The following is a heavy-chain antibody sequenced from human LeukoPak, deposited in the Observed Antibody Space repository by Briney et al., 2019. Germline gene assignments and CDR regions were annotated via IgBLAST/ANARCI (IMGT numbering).Heavy chain of an antibody. CDR3: AKDFVGTLADAFDI. V-gene: IGHV3-23*01. D-gene: IGHD1-1*01. Sequence: GGSLRLSCTASGFTFSTYAMSWVRQAPGEGLEWVSGISGSGGSTYYTDSVKGRFTISRDNSKNTLHLQMSSLRAEDTALYYCAKDFVGTLADAFDIWGQGTMVTVSS. J-gene: IGHJ3*02. CDR2: ISGSGGST. CDR1: GFTFSTYA.